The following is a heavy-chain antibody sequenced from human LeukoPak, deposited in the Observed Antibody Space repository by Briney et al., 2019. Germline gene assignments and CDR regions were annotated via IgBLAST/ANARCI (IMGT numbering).Heavy chain of an antibody. J-gene: IGHJ4*02. CDR3: ARDRVATVTTFFDY. D-gene: IGHD4-17*01. Sequence: GGSLRLSCAASGLTFSDYYMSWIRQAPGKGLEWVSYISSSGSTIYYADSVKGRFTISRDNAKNSLYLQMNSLRAEDTAVYYCARDRVATVTTFFDYWGQGTLVTVSS. V-gene: IGHV3-11*01. CDR2: ISSSGSTI. CDR1: GLTFSDYY.